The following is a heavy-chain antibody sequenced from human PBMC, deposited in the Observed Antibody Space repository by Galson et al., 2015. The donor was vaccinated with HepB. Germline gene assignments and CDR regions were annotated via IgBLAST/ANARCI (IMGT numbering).Heavy chain of an antibody. CDR1: GFTFSSYT. V-gene: IGHV3-23*01. J-gene: IGHJ2*01. CDR3: AQLGGVPAFWPFDL. Sequence: SLRLSCATSGFTFSSYTMSWVRQAPGQGPEWVSSITGSGDNTHYADSVMGRFTISRDNSKSTLYLQMNSLRAEDTAVYYCAQLGGVPAFWPFDLWGRGTLVTVSS. CDR2: ITGSGDNT. D-gene: IGHD1-26*01.